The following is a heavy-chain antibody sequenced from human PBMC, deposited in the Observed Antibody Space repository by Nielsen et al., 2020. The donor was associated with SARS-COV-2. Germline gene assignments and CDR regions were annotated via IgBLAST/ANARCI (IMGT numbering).Heavy chain of an antibody. V-gene: IGHV3-74*01. D-gene: IGHD1-1*01. CDR2: ISPDGDIV. Sequence: GESLKISCAASGFTFSNSWMHWVRQAPGKGLVWVSRISPDGDIVNYADSVRGRFTTSRDNAKNTLYLQMNSLRAEDTAGYFCTNWNDGYWGQGTPVTVSS. CDR3: TNWNDGY. J-gene: IGHJ4*02. CDR1: GFTFSNSW.